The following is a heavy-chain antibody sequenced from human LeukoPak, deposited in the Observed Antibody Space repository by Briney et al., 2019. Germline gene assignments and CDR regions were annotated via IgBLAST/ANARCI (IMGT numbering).Heavy chain of an antibody. CDR3: ARVYMENWFDP. V-gene: IGHV4-39*01. CDR1: GGSISTSSYY. CDR2: IYYSGST. D-gene: IGHD1-1*01. Sequence: SETLSLTCTVSGGSISTSSYYWGWLRQPPGKGLEWIGSIYYSGSTYYNPSLKSRVTISVDTSKNQFSLKLGSVTAADTAVYYCARVYMENWFDPWGQGTLVTVSS. J-gene: IGHJ5*02.